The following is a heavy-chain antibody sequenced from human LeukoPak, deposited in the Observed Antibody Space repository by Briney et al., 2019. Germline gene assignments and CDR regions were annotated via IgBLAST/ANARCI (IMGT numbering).Heavy chain of an antibody. Sequence: TSQTQSLTCTVSGGSISSGDYYWSWIRQPPGKGLEWIAYMYYSGSTYYNPSLKSRVTMSADTSKNQLSLKLSSVTAADTAVYYCARPYYYDSRIDPWGQGILVTVSS. J-gene: IGHJ5*02. CDR2: MYYSGST. CDR3: ARPYYYDSRIDP. V-gene: IGHV4-30-4*01. CDR1: GGSISSGDYY. D-gene: IGHD3-22*01.